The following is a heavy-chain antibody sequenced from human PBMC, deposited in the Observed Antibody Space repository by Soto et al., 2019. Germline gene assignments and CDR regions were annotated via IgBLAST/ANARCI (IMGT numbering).Heavy chain of an antibody. Sequence: ASETLSLTCTVSGGSISNSSYYWGWIRQPPGKGLEWIGSIYYSGSTYYNPSLKSQVTISVDTSKNQFSLKLSSVTAADTAVYYCARERGYRLDYWGQGTLVIVSS. CDR2: IYYSGST. D-gene: IGHD5-18*01. CDR1: GGSISNSSYY. V-gene: IGHV4-39*01. CDR3: ARERGYRLDY. J-gene: IGHJ4*02.